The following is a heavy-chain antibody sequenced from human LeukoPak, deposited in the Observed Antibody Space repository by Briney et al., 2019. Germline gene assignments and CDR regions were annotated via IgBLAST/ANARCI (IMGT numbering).Heavy chain of an antibody. CDR2: INHSGST. J-gene: IGHJ5*02. V-gene: IGHV4-34*01. CDR1: GGSFSGYY. D-gene: IGHD3-22*01. CDR3: ARGRYGSNSFDP. Sequence: SETLSLTCAVYGGSFSGYYWSWIRQPPGKGLEWIGEINHSGSTNYNPSLKSRVTISVDTSKNQFSLKLSSVTAADTAVYYCARGRYGSNSFDPWGQGTLVTVSS.